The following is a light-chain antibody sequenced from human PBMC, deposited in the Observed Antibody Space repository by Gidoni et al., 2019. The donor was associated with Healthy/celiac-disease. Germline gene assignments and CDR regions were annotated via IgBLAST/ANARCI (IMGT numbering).Light chain of an antibody. CDR3: QQSYSTPST. CDR1: QSISSY. Sequence: DIQTTQTPSSLSASVGDRVTIACRASQSISSYLNWYQQKPGKAPKLLIYAASSWQSGVPARFSGSGSGTDFTLTISSLQPEDFAIYYCQQSYSTPSTFGGGTKVEIK. J-gene: IGKJ4*01. CDR2: AAS. V-gene: IGKV1-39*01.